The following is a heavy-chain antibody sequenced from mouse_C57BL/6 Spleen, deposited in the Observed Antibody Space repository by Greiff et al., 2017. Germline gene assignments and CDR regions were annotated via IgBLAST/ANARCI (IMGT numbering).Heavy chain of an antibody. CDR3: ARGGLGGFAY. CDR2: ISDGGSYT. J-gene: IGHJ3*01. Sequence: EVKLMESGGGLVKPGGSLKLSCAASGFTFSSYAMSWVRQTPEKRLEWVATISDGGSYTYYPDNVKGRFTISRDNAKNNLYLQMSNLKSEDTDLYYCARGGLGGFAYWGQGTLVTVSA. V-gene: IGHV5-4*03. CDR1: GFTFSSYA. D-gene: IGHD2-4*01.